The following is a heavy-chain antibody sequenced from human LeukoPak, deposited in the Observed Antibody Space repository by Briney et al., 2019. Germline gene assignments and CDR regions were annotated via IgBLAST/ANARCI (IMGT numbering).Heavy chain of an antibody. CDR3: ARDLNDSSGYCFDY. J-gene: IGHJ4*02. V-gene: IGHV1-18*01. D-gene: IGHD3-22*01. CDR2: ISAYNGNT. CDR1: GYTFTSYG. Sequence: ASVKVSCEASGYTFTSYGISWVRQAPGQGLEWMGWISAYNGNTNYAQKLQGRVTMTTDTSTSTAYMELRSLRSDDTAVYYCARDLNDSSGYCFDYWGQGTLVTVSS.